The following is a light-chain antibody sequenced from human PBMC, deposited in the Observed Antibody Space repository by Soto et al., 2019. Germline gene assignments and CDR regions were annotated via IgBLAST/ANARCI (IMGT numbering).Light chain of an antibody. Sequence: EIVLTQSPGTLSLSPGERATLSCRASLSVSSSYLAWYQQKPGQAPRLLIYGASSRATGIPDRFSGSGSETDFTLPISRLEPEDFAVYYCQQYGSSPYTFGQGTKLEIK. CDR2: GAS. V-gene: IGKV3-20*01. CDR3: QQYGSSPYT. CDR1: LSVSSSY. J-gene: IGKJ2*01.